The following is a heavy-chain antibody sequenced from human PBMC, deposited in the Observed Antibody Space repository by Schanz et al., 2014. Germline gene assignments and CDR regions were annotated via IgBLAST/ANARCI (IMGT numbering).Heavy chain of an antibody. V-gene: IGHV1-69*04. D-gene: IGHD2-15*01. Sequence: QVQLVQSGAEVKKPGSSVTVSCKASGDTLSSYGISWVRQAPGQGLEWMGRINPNNGGTNYAQKFQGRVTITADKSTSTAYMELSNLRSDDTAVYYCARGGDYIVVLVAVTREYYYHAMDVWGQGTTVTVSS. CDR3: ARGGDYIVVLVAVTREYYYHAMDV. CDR2: INPNNGGT. J-gene: IGHJ6*02. CDR1: GDTLSSYG.